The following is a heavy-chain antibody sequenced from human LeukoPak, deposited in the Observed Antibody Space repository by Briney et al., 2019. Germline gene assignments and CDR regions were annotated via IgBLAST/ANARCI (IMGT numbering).Heavy chain of an antibody. CDR3: ATDHFGSGSFSYY. V-gene: IGHV3-53*01. Sequence: GGSLRLSCAASGFTVSSNYMSWVRQAPGKGLEWVSVIYSGGSTYYADSVKGRFTISRDNSKNTLYLQMNSLRAEDTAVYYCATDHFGSGSFSYYWGQGTLVTVSS. D-gene: IGHD3-10*01. CDR1: GFTVSSNY. J-gene: IGHJ4*02. CDR2: IYSGGST.